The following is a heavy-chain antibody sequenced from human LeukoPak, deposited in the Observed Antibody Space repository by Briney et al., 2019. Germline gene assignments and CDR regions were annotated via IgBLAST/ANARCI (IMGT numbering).Heavy chain of an antibody. J-gene: IGHJ4*02. V-gene: IGHV3-23*01. CDR1: GFTFSSYA. CDR2: IGGGDVEI. CDR3: GRGHRFCSRGNCNSPVDY. D-gene: IGHD2-15*01. Sequence: GGSLRLSCAASGFTFSSYAMSWVRQAPGKGLEWVSTIGGGDVEIHYADSEKGRFTISRDNSKNTLYLQMNSLRAEDTAVYYCGRGHRFCSRGNCNSPVDYWGQGTLVTVSS.